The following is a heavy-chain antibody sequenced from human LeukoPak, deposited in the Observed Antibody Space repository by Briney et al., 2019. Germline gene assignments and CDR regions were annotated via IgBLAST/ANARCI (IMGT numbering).Heavy chain of an antibody. D-gene: IGHD6-13*01. J-gene: IGHJ4*02. CDR3: ARYPLSYSSNWHYYFDY. V-gene: IGHV1-18*01. CDR2: ISGSNGNT. CDR1: GYTFTSYG. Sequence: VSVKVSCKASGYTFTSYGVSWVRQAPGQGLEWMGWISGSNGNTNNAQKVQGRVTMTTDTSTSTAYMELRSLRSDDTAVYYCARYPLSYSSNWHYYFDYWGQGTLLTVS.